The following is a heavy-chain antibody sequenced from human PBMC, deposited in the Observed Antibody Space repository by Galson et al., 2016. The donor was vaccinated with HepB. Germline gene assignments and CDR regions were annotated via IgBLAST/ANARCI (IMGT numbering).Heavy chain of an antibody. CDR1: GFTFRTYA. CDR3: GKVGSTWPTDVFDL. D-gene: IGHD6-13*01. Sequence: SLRLSCAASGFTFRTYAMNWVRQAPGKGLEWVSGISGSGSSTFYADSVKGRFTISRDNSKNTLSLQMNSLRAEDTALYYCGKVGSTWPTDVFDLWGQGTMVTVSS. J-gene: IGHJ3*01. CDR2: ISGSGSST. V-gene: IGHV3-23*01.